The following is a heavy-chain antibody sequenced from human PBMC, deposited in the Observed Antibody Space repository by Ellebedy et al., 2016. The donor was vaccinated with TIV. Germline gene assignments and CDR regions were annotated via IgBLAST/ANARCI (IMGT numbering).Heavy chain of an antibody. CDR1: GYTFTGYY. V-gene: IGHV1-2*02. CDR2: INPNSGGT. Sequence: ALVKVSCKASGYTFTGYYMHWVRQAPGQGLEWMGWINPNSGGTIYAQKFQGRVTMTRDTSISTAYMELNRLTSDDTAVYYCARGRPGIAVAGTGVEIANWFDPWGQGTLVTVSS. CDR3: ARGRPGIAVAGTGVEIANWFDP. D-gene: IGHD6-19*01. J-gene: IGHJ5*02.